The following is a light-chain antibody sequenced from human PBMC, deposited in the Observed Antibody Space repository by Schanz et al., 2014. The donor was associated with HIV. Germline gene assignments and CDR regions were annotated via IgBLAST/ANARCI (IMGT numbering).Light chain of an antibody. CDR2: GAS. CDR3: QQGQSLPCT. J-gene: IGKJ2*02. V-gene: IGKV1-5*03. CDR1: QSISSW. Sequence: DIQMTQSPSTLSASVGDRVTITCRASQSISSWLAWYQQRPGKAPKLLISGASTLESGVPSRLSGSGSGTDFTLTISSVQPEEFATSYCQQGQSLPCTFRQGTKLEIK.